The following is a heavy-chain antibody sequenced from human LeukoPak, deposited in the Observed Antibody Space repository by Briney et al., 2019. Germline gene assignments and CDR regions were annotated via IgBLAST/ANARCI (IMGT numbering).Heavy chain of an antibody. CDR1: GFTFSSYE. V-gene: IGHV3-48*03. CDR2: ISSSGSTI. Sequence: PGGSLRLSCAASGFTFSSYEMNWVRQAPGKGLEWVSYISSSGSTIYCADSVKGRFTISRDNAKNSLYLQMNSLRAEDTAVYYCARDLRGSSGSTYYYYYMDVWGKGTTVTVSS. CDR3: ARDLRGSSGSTYYYYYMDV. D-gene: IGHD6-19*01. J-gene: IGHJ6*03.